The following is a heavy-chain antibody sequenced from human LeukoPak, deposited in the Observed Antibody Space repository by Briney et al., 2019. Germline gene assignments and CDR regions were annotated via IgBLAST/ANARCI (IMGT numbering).Heavy chain of an antibody. V-gene: IGHV4-61*02. CDR2: IYTSGST. D-gene: IGHD2-2*01. CDR3: ARKIVVPAAISAFDI. CDR1: GGSISSGSYY. J-gene: IGHJ3*02. Sequence: SQTMSLTCTVSGGSISSGSYYWCWMRQPAGKGLEWRGRIYTSGSTNYNPSLKSRVTISVDTSKNQFSLKLSSVTAADTAVYYCARKIVVPAAISAFDIWGQGTMVTVSS.